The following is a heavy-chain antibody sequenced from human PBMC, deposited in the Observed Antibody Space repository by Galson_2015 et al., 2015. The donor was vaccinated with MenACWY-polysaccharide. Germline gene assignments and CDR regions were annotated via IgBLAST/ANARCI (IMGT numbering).Heavy chain of an antibody. J-gene: IGHJ5*02. D-gene: IGHD3-22*01. CDR1: GFTFSSYA. Sequence: LRLSCAASGFTFSSYAMSWVRQAPGKGLEWIGYIYYSGSTNYNPSLESRVTISVDTPKNQFSLKLTSVTAADTAVYYCARGYFDSRGYSNWFDPWGQGTLVTVSS. CDR3: ARGYFDSRGYSNWFDP. CDR2: IYYSGST. V-gene: IGHV4-59*01.